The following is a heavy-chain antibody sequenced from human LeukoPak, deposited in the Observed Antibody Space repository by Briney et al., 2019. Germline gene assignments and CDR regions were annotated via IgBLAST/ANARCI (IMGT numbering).Heavy chain of an antibody. Sequence: ASVKVSCKASGYTFTSYDINWVRQATGQGLEWMGWMNPNSGNTGYAQKFQGRVTMTRNTSISTAYMELSSLRSEDTAVYYCVRGRWGQWLVYWYFDLWGRGTLVTVSS. CDR2: MNPNSGNT. CDR1: GYTFTSYD. CDR3: VRGRWGQWLVYWYFDL. V-gene: IGHV1-8*01. J-gene: IGHJ2*01. D-gene: IGHD6-19*01.